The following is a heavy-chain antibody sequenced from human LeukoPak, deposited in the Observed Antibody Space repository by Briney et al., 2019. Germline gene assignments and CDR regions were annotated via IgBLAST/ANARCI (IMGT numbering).Heavy chain of an antibody. CDR2: ISGSGGST. J-gene: IGHJ6*02. CDR3: AKDPRPGFWTVVDV. Sequence: GGSLRLSCAASGFTFSSYAMSWVRQAPGEGLEWVSAISGSGGSTYYADSVKGRFTISRDNSKNTLYLQMNSLRAEDTAVYYCAKDPRPGFWTVVDVWGQGTTVTVSS. V-gene: IGHV3-23*01. CDR1: GFTFSSYA. D-gene: IGHD3-3*01.